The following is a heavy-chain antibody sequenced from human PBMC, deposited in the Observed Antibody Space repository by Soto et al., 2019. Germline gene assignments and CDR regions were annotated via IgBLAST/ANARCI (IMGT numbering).Heavy chain of an antibody. CDR2: IRGFSPYT. CDR3: ARDWGSFSMDV. CDR1: GFTFRTYT. V-gene: IGHV3-21*01. J-gene: IGHJ6*02. Sequence: PGGSLRLSCVASGFTFRTYTINWVRQAPGKGLEWVSGIRGFSPYTFYAESVKGRFTISRDNAKNSLYLQMNSLGVEDTAVYYCARDWGSFSMDVWGQGTTVTVSS. D-gene: IGHD3-16*01.